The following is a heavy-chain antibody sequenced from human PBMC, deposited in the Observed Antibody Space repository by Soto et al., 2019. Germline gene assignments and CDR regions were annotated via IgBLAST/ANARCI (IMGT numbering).Heavy chain of an antibody. Sequence: PSETLSLTCTVSGGSIISYYWSWIRQPPGKGLEWIGYIYYSGSTNYNPSLKSRVTISVDTSKNQFSLTVTSVTAADTAVYYCARRIVATDTFDYWGQGTLVTSPQ. CDR1: GGSIISYY. V-gene: IGHV4-59*08. J-gene: IGHJ4*02. CDR2: IYYSGST. CDR3: ARRIVATDTFDY. D-gene: IGHD5-12*01.